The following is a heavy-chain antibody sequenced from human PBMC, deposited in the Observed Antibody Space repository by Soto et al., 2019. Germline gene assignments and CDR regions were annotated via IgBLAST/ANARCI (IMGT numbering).Heavy chain of an antibody. J-gene: IGHJ4*02. D-gene: IGHD5-18*01. V-gene: IGHV4-4*02. CDR2: IYHSGST. CDR3: VCSYSHNGDY. CDR1: SGSISSSNW. Sequence: QVQLQESGPGLVKPSGTLSLTCAVSSGSISSSNWRSWVRQPPGKGLEWIGEIYHSGSTNYNPSLTSRVTISVDKSKNQFSLNLTSVTAADTAVYYCVCSYSHNGDYWGQGTLVTVSS.